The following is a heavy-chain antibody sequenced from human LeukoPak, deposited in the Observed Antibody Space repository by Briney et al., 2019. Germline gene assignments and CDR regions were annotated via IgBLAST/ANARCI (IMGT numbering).Heavy chain of an antibody. CDR1: GGSFSGYY. CDR3: ARARGVRGVINYGMDV. CDR2: INHSGST. V-gene: IGHV4-34*01. Sequence: PSETLSLTCAVYGGSFSGYYWSWIRQPPGKGLEWIGEINHSGSTNYNPSLKSRVTISVDTSKNQFSLKLSSVTAADTAVYYCARARGVRGVINYGMDVWGKGTTVTVSS. D-gene: IGHD3-10*01. J-gene: IGHJ6*04.